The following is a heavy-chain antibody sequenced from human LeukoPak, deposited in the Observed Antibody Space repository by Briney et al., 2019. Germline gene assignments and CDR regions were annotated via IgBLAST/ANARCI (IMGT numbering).Heavy chain of an antibody. D-gene: IGHD5-12*01. CDR1: GFTVSSNY. CDR3: ASSLMGIVALNY. CDR2: IYSGGST. V-gene: IGHV3-53*01. J-gene: IGHJ4*02. Sequence: GGSLRLSCAASGFTVSSNYMSWVRQAPGKGLEWVSVIYSGGSTYYADSVKGRFTISRDNSKNTLYLQMNSLRAEDTAAYYCASSLMGIVALNYWGQGTLVTVSS.